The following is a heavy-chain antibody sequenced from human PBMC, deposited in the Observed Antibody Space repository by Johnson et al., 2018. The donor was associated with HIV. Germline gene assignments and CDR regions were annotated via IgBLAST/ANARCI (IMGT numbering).Heavy chain of an antibody. V-gene: IGHV3-23*04. J-gene: IGHJ3*02. CDR1: GFTFSYYA. CDR3: ARHYSSGWSHDAFDI. Sequence: VQLVESGGGLVQPGGSLRLSCAASGFTFSYYAMSWARQAPGKGLEWVSAISGSGGSTYYADSVKGRFTISRDNSKNTLYVQMNSLRAEDTAGYYCARHYSSGWSHDAFDIWGQGTMVTVSS. CDR2: ISGSGGST. D-gene: IGHD6-19*01.